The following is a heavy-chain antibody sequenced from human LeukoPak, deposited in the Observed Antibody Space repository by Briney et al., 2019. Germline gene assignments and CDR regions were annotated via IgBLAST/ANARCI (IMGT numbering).Heavy chain of an antibody. CDR1: GYTSTSYY. CDR3: ARDQEGFDY. J-gene: IGHJ4*02. Sequence: ASVKVSCKASGYTSTSYYMHWVRQAPGQGLEWMGMIYPRDGSTSYAQRFQDRVTVTRDTSTSTIHMELSGLRSEDTAVYYCARDQEGFDYWGQGTLVTVSS. V-gene: IGHV1-46*01. CDR2: IYPRDGST.